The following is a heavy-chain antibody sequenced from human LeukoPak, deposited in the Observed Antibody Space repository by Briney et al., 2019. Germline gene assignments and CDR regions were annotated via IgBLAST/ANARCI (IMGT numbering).Heavy chain of an antibody. CDR3: ARDGLRDIVLTAGMDV. D-gene: IGHD2-8*01. CDR2: IWYDGSNK. J-gene: IGHJ6*02. Sequence: PGGSLRLSCAASGFTFSSYGMHWVRQAPGKGLEWVAVIWYDGSNKYYADSVKGRFTISRDNSKNTLYLQMNSLRAEDTAVYYCARDGLRDIVLTAGMDVWGQGTTVTVSS. CDR1: GFTFSSYG. V-gene: IGHV3-33*08.